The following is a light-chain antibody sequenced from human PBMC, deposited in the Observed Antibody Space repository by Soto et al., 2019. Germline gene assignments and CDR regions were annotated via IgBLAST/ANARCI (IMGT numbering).Light chain of an antibody. Sequence: EIVLTQSPGTLSLSPGERATLSCRASQSVSSSYLAWYQQKPGQAPRLLIYGASSRATGIPDRFSGSGSGTDFTLIISRLEPEDFAVYYFLLYGNSRYTFGQGTKLWIK. V-gene: IGKV3-20*01. CDR3: LLYGNSRYT. CDR1: QSVSSSY. CDR2: GAS. J-gene: IGKJ2*01.